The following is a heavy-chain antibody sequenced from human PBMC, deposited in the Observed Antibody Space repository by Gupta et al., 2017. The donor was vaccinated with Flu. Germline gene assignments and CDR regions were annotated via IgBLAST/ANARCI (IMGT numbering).Heavy chain of an antibody. CDR1: GLIFSNFA. J-gene: IGHJ4*02. D-gene: IGHD3-10*01. V-gene: IGHV3-23*01. CDR2: LSGSVSST. CDR3: AKDSGFGGANYFDY. Sequence: EVQLLETGGGWVQPGGSLRLSCEAAGLIFSNFAMSWVGKAAGKGPEGFSALSGSVSSTYYADSVRGLFTISRDNSKNTLYLQMSSLRAEDTAVYYCAKDSGFGGANYFDYWGQGTLVTVSS.